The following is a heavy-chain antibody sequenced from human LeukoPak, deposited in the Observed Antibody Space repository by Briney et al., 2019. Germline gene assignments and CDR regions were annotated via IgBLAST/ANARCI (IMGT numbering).Heavy chain of an antibody. CDR2: ISSSGGTI. CDR3: ARDLSYCTITSCSYYYYGMDV. CDR1: GFTFSTYS. D-gene: IGHD2-2*01. V-gene: IGHV3-48*04. J-gene: IGHJ6*02. Sequence: HAGGCLRLSCAASGFTFSTYSMNWVRQAPGKGLEWVSYISSSGGTIYYADSVKGRFTISRDNAKNSLYLQMNSLRAEDTAVYYCARDLSYCTITSCSYYYYGMDVWGRGTTVTVSS.